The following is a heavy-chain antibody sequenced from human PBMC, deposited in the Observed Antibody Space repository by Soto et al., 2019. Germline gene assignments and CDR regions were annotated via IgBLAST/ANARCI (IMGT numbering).Heavy chain of an antibody. Sequence: GASVKVSCKASGGTFSSYAISWVRQAPGQGLEWMGGIIPIFGTANYAQKFQGRVTITADESTSTAYMELSSLRSEDTAVYYCARDYYDSSGRGYYFDYWGQGTLVTVS. J-gene: IGHJ4*02. D-gene: IGHD3-22*01. CDR3: ARDYYDSSGRGYYFDY. CDR1: GGTFSSYA. V-gene: IGHV1-69*13. CDR2: IIPIFGTA.